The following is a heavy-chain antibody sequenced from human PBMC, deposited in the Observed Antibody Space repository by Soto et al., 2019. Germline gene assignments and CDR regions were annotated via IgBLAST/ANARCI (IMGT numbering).Heavy chain of an antibody. D-gene: IGHD3-10*01. CDR2: IFHDGTA. J-gene: IGHJ4*02. CDR1: GVSLTSGNW. CDR3: ARLVYDTRLNYMYFDF. Sequence: SETPSLTCAVSGVSLTSGNWWTWVRQSPQRGLEYIGEIFHDGTANYYPSFERRVAMSVDTSRNQFSLKLTSVTAADTAVYFCARLVYDTRLNYMYFDFWGPGTLVTVSS. V-gene: IGHV4-4*02.